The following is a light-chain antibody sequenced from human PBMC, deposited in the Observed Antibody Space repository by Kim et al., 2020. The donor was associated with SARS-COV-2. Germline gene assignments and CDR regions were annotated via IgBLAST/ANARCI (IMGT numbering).Light chain of an antibody. V-gene: IGLV3-21*04. CDR2: YDS. CDR1: NSGSKS. CDR3: QVWDSSSDHYWV. J-gene: IGLJ3*02. Sequence: PVKTARITCGGNNSGSKSVHWYQQKPGQAPVLVIYYDSDRPSGIPERFSGSNSGNTATLTISRVEAGDEADYYCQVWDSSSDHYWVFGGGTQLTVL.